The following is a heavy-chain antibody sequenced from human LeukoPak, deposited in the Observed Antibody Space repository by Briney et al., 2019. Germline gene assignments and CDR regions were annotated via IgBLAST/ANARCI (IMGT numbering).Heavy chain of an antibody. CDR3: ARGGSYFSLDP. J-gene: IGHJ5*02. Sequence: SVKGRFTISRDNAKNSLYLQMNSLRAEDTAVYYCARGGSYFSLDPWGQGILVTVSS. D-gene: IGHD1-26*01. V-gene: IGHV3-48*03.